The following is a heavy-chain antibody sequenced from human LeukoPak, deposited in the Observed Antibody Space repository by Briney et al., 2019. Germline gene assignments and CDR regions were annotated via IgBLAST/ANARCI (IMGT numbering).Heavy chain of an antibody. J-gene: IGHJ4*02. CDR1: GYTFTSYG. D-gene: IGHD3-22*01. V-gene: IGHV1-18*01. Sequence: GASVKVSCKASGYTFTSYGISWVRQAPGQGLGWMGWISAYNGNTNYAQKLQGRVTMTTDTSTSTAYMELRSLRSDDTAVYYCARDLNAYYDSSGSLDYWGQGTLVTVSS. CDR2: ISAYNGNT. CDR3: ARDLNAYYDSSGSLDY.